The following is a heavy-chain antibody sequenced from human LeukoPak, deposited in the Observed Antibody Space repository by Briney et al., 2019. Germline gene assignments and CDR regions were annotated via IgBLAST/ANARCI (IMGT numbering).Heavy chain of an antibody. CDR2: IYYSGST. CDR1: GGSISSYY. V-gene: IGHV4-59*01. CDR3: ASHSLQLWFNY. Sequence: SETLSLTCTVSGGSISSYYWSWIRQPLGKGLEWIGYIYYSGSTNYNPSLKSRVTISVDTSKNQFSLKLSSVTAADTAVYYCASHSLQLWFNYWGQGTLVTVSS. J-gene: IGHJ4*02. D-gene: IGHD5-18*01.